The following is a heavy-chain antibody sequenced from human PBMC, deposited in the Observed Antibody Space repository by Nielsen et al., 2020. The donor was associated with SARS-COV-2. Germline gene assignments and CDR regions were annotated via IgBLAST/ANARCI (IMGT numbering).Heavy chain of an antibody. CDR2: IIPIFGTA. D-gene: IGHD3-3*01. J-gene: IGHJ6*03. CDR1: GGTFSSYA. CDR3: ARVGYDFWSGYYGTPYYYYMDV. Sequence: SVKVSCKASGGTFSSYAISWVRQAPGQGLEWMGGIIPIFGTANYAQKFQGRVTITADESTSTAYMELSSLRSEDTAVYYCARVGYDFWSGYYGTPYYYYMDVWGKGTTVTVSS. V-gene: IGHV1-69*13.